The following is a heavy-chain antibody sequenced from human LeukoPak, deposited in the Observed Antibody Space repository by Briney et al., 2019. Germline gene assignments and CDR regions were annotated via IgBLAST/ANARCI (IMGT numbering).Heavy chain of an antibody. J-gene: IGHJ4*02. D-gene: IGHD3-22*01. CDR1: GGSISSYY. CDR2: IYDSGST. CDR3: ARRGSWLLPFDY. Sequence: SETLSLTCTVSGGSISSYYWSWIRPPPGKGLEWIGDIYDSGSTSYNPSLNSRVTISTDTSKNQFSLKLTSVTAADTAVYYCARRGSWLLPFDYWGQGTLVTVSS. V-gene: IGHV4-59*08.